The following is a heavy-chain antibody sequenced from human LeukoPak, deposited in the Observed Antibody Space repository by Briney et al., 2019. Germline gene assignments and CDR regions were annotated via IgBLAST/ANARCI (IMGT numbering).Heavy chain of an antibody. CDR1: GFTFSSYS. Sequence: GGSLRLSCAASGFTFSSYSMQWVRQTPGKGLEWVGIMSNSGENTFGEAVKGRFTISRDNSQNTLYLQMNSLRPEDTAVYYCAKDLRSSADSKMGAADYWGQGTLVTVSS. CDR2: MSNSGENT. V-gene: IGHV3-30*18. D-gene: IGHD1-26*01. CDR3: AKDLRSSADSKMGAADY. J-gene: IGHJ4*02.